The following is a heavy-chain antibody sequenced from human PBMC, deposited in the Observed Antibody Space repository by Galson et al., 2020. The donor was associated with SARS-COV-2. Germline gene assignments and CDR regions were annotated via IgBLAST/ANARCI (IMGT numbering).Heavy chain of an antibody. CDR1: GFTFSDYA. V-gene: IGHV3-23*01. J-gene: IGHJ4*02. Sequence: GGSLRLSCAASGFTFSDYAMSWVRQAPGKGLEWVSSISSSGITTYYADSVKGRFTISRDTSKNTLSLQMYSLRAEDTAIYYCAKDRERNGYDKFDYWGQGTLVAVSS. D-gene: IGHD3-22*01. CDR3: AKDRERNGYDKFDY. CDR2: ISSSGITT.